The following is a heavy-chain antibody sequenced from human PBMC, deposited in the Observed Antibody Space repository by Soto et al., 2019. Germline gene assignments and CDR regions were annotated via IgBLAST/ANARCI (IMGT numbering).Heavy chain of an antibody. CDR2: ISGSGGSI. V-gene: IGHV3-23*01. CDR1: GFAFSSYL. Sequence: GGSLRLSCAASGFAFSSYLMGWVRQAPGKGLEWISAISGSGGSIHYADSVKGRFTISRDNSKNTLYLQMNSLRDEDTAVYHCVKGYWKGDVWGQGTTVTVSS. CDR3: VKGYWKGDV. D-gene: IGHD1-1*01. J-gene: IGHJ6*02.